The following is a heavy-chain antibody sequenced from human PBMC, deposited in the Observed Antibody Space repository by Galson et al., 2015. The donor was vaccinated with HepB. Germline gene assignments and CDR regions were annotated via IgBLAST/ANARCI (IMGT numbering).Heavy chain of an antibody. J-gene: IGHJ6*03. Sequence: SVKVSCKASGYTFTSYDINWVRQATGQGLEWMGWMNPNSGNTGYAQKFQGRVTMTRNTSISTAYMELSSLRSEDTAVYYCARGRKDLITIFGVVITAYYYYYMDVWGKGTTVTVSS. D-gene: IGHD3-3*01. CDR3: ARGRKDLITIFGVVITAYYYYYMDV. V-gene: IGHV1-8*01. CDR2: MNPNSGNT. CDR1: GYTFTSYD.